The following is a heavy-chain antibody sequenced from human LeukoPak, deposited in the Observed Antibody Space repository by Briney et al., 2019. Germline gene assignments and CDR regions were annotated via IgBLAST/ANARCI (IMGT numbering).Heavy chain of an antibody. CDR2: IHWDDDK. Sequence: SGPTLLKPTQTLTLTCSFSGFSLSNTEVGVGWIRQTPGKAPEWLAVIHWDDDKRFSRSLRSRLTITKDTAKNQVVLTLNNMDPVDTGTYHCARTRSSGYYDAFDVWGQGTMVIVSS. CDR1: GFSLSNTEVG. J-gene: IGHJ3*01. V-gene: IGHV2-5*02. D-gene: IGHD3-22*01. CDR3: ARTRSSGYYDAFDV.